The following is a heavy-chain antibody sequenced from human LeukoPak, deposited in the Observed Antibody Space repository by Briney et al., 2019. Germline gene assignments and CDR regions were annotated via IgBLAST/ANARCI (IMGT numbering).Heavy chain of an antibody. V-gene: IGHV3-66*01. CDR2: IYSGGST. CDR3: ARAAEKRITIFGVVITWNWFDP. J-gene: IGHJ5*02. Sequence: QTGGSLRLSCAASGFTVSSNYMSWVRQAPGKGLEWVSVIYSGGSTYYADSVKGRFTISRDNSKNTLYLQMNSLRAEDTAVYYCARAAEKRITIFGVVITWNWFDPWGQGTLVTVSS. D-gene: IGHD3-3*01. CDR1: GFTVSSNY.